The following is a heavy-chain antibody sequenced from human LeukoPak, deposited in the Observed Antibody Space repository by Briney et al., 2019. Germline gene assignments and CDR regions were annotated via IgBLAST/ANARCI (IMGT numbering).Heavy chain of an antibody. CDR3: VRVQSSGWYYFDY. D-gene: IGHD6-19*01. V-gene: IGHV1-24*01. CDR2: FDPEDGET. J-gene: IGHJ4*02. CDR1: GYTLTELS. Sequence: EASVKVSCKVSGYTLTELSMHWVRQAPGKGLEWMGGFDPEDGETIYAQKFQGRVTMTEDTSTDTAYVELSRLRSDDTAVYYCVRVQSSGWYYFDYWGQGTLVTVSS.